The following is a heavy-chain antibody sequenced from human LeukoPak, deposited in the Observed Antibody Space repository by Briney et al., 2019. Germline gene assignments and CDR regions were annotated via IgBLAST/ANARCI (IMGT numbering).Heavy chain of an antibody. Sequence: PSETLSLTCTVSGGSISSGSYYWSWIRQPAGKRLEWIGRIYTSGSTNYNPSLKSRVTISVDTSKNQFSLKLSSVTAADTAVYYCAGDIFEEWYFDYWGQGTLVTVSS. V-gene: IGHV4-61*02. CDR2: IYTSGST. CDR1: GGSISSGSYY. D-gene: IGHD3-3*01. J-gene: IGHJ4*02. CDR3: AGDIFEEWYFDY.